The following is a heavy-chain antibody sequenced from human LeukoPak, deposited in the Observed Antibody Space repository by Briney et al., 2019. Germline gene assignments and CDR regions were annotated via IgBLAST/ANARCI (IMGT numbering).Heavy chain of an antibody. CDR1: GGSFSGYY. CDR2: IHHGGRT. D-gene: IGHD2-2*01. V-gene: IGHV4-34*01. CDR3: ATFPARGFYMDV. J-gene: IGHJ6*03. Sequence: SETLSLTCAVYGGSFSGYYWSWIRQPPGKGLEWIGEIHHGGRTSHNPSLKSRVTISVDTSKNQFSLTLTSVTAEDTAVYFCATFPARGFYMDVWGRGTTVTVSS.